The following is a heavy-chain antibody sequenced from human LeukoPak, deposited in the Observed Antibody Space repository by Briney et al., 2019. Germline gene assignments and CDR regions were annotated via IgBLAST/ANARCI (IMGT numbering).Heavy chain of an antibody. CDR3: EKESVQAAPLYGVDG. CDR1: GFTFGSYA. J-gene: IGHJ4*02. Sequence: GGSLRLSCAASGFTFGSYAMSWVRQPPGKGLEWVSTISGSGGSTYYADSLKGRFTISRDNSKNTLYLQMNSPRVEDTALYYCEKESVQAAPLYGVDGWGQGTQVTVSS. CDR2: ISGSGGST. V-gene: IGHV3-23*01. D-gene: IGHD2-2*01.